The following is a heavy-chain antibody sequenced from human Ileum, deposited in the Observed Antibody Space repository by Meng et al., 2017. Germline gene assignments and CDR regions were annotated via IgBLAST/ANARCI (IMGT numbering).Heavy chain of an antibody. Sequence: QGQLQESGSGRARPSGTLSLICTGSGGSVNRAGYQWGWIRQPPGKGLEWIGYASTNYNPSLKSRVTISLDTSRNQFSLSLSSVTAADTAVYYCARDHMGSLDYWGQGILVTVSS. V-gene: IGHV4-61*08. CDR1: GGSVNRAGYQ. D-gene: IGHD1-26*01. J-gene: IGHJ4*02. CDR3: ARDHMGSLDY. CDR2: AST.